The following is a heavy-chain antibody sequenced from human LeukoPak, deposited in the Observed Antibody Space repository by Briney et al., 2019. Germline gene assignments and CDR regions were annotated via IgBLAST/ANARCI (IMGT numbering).Heavy chain of an antibody. Sequence: SETLSLTCTVSGGSISSYYWSWIRQPPGKGLEWIGYIYYSGSTNYNPSLKSRVTISVDTSKNQFSLKLSSVTAADTAVYYCARAGTPRRTYYYDSSGLDWFDPWGQGTLVTVSS. D-gene: IGHD3-22*01. CDR2: IYYSGST. CDR3: ARAGTPRRTYYYDSSGLDWFDP. J-gene: IGHJ5*02. V-gene: IGHV4-59*01. CDR1: GGSISSYY.